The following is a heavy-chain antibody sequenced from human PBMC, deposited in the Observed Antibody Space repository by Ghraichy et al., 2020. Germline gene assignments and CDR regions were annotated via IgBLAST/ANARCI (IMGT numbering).Heavy chain of an antibody. V-gene: IGHV3-30*18. J-gene: IGHJ6*02. CDR3: AKDQVLTEAVTYEYYYYYYGMDV. Sequence: GESLNISCAASGFTFSSYGMHWVRQAPGKGLEWVAVISYDGSNKYYADSVKGRFTISRDNSKNTLYLQMNSLRAEDTAVYYCAKDQVLTEAVTYEYYYYYYGMDVWGQGTTVTVSS. CDR2: ISYDGSNK. CDR1: GFTFSSYG. D-gene: IGHD4-17*01.